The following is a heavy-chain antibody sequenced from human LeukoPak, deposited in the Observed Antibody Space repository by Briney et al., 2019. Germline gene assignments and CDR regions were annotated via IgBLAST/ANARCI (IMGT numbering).Heavy chain of an antibody. CDR2: ISGSGGST. V-gene: IGHV3-23*01. CDR3: AKVGYYYDSSGYGY. Sequence: PGGSLRLSCAAYGFTFSRYAMSWVRQAPGKGLEWVSVISGSGGSTYYADSVKGRFTISRDNSKNTLYLQMNSLRAEDTAVYYCAKVGYYYDSSGYGYWGQGTLVTVSS. D-gene: IGHD3-22*01. CDR1: GFTFSRYA. J-gene: IGHJ4*02.